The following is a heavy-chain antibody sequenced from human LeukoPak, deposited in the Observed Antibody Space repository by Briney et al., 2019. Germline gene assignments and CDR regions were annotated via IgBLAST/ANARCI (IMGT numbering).Heavy chain of an antibody. CDR1: GYSISTSYYW. J-gene: IGHJ4*02. CDR2: IYWHDET. CDR3: THRRVAFGLEY. D-gene: IGHD3-3*01. Sequence: TLSLTCTVSGYSISTSYYWGWIRQPPGKALEWLAIIYWHDETHYSPSLKSRLTITKDTSKNQVVLTMTNMDPMDTATYYCTHRRVAFGLEYWGQGNLVTVSS. V-gene: IGHV2-5*01.